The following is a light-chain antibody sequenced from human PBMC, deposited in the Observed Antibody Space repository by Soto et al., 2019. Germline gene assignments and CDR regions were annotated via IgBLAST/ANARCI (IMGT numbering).Light chain of an antibody. Sequence: QSVLTQPPSASGSPGQSVTISCTGTSSDVGGYNYVSWYQQHAGKAPKLMIYAVNKRPSGVPDRFSGSKSGNTASLTVSGLQAEDEADYYCSSYAGSNNLVFGGGTKVTVL. J-gene: IGLJ2*01. CDR3: SSYAGSNNLV. CDR2: AVN. CDR1: SSDVGGYNY. V-gene: IGLV2-8*01.